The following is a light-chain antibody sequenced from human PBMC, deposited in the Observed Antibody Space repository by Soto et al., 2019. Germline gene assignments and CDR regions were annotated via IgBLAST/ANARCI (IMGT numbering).Light chain of an antibody. CDR3: QQYKAYPYT. CDR1: QSISSW. J-gene: IGKJ2*01. Sequence: DIQMTQSPSTLSASVGDRVTITCRASQSISSWLAWYQQKPGKAPKVLIYDASSLESGVPSRFSGSGSGTEFTLTISGLQPDDFATYYCQQYKAYPYTFAQGTKVDIK. CDR2: DAS. V-gene: IGKV1-5*01.